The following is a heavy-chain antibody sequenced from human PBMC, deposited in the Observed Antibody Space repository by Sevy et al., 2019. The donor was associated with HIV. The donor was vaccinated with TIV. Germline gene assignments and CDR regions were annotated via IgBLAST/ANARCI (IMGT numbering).Heavy chain of an antibody. Sequence: GGSLRLSCTASGFTFSDYYMSWIRQAPGKGLEWMSYISSRDYFIYYADSVKGRFTISRDNAKNSMFLHMSSLRAEDTALYYCVRVRYTYGNFFFDYWGQGTLVTVSS. J-gene: IGHJ4*02. V-gene: IGHV3-11*01. CDR1: GFTFSDYY. CDR3: VRVRYTYGNFFFDY. D-gene: IGHD5-18*01. CDR2: ISSRDYFI.